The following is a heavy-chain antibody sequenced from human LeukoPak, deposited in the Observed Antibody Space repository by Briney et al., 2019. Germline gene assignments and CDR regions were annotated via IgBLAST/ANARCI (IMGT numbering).Heavy chain of an antibody. D-gene: IGHD2-21*01. CDR3: AKDIFRWSFHS. Sequence: GGFLRLSCAVSGFPFSESAMTWVRQAPGKGLECVSGIGGDFRTHYADSVKGRFTISKDTSKNMLFLQMNNLRAEDTAVYYCAKDIFRWSFHSWGQGTLVTVSS. V-gene: IGHV3-23*01. J-gene: IGHJ4*02. CDR1: GFPFSESA. CDR2: IGGDFRT.